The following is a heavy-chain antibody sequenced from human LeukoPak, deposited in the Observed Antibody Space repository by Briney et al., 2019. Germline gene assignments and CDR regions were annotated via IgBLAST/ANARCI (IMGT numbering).Heavy chain of an antibody. Sequence: PGGSLRLSCAASGFTFSSYDMGWVRQAPGKGLEWVSYISSSGSTIYYADSVKGRFTISRDNAKNSLYLQMNSLRAEDTAVYYCARSIRGYSGYDLYYFDYWGQGTLVTVSS. CDR1: GFTFSSYD. J-gene: IGHJ4*02. V-gene: IGHV3-11*01. CDR3: ARSIRGYSGYDLYYFDY. CDR2: ISSSGSTI. D-gene: IGHD5-12*01.